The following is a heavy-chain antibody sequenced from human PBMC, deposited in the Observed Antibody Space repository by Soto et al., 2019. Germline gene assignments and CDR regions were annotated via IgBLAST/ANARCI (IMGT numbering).Heavy chain of an antibody. CDR1: GFSFGDYT. Sequence: PGGSLRLSCAASGFSFGDYTIHWVRQGPWKGPEWISLISWDGVITDYSGSVKGRFTSSRDNSKNSLFLEMNSLTSEDAAMYFCARDSYDILTGQERYFDFWGQGNLVTVSS. V-gene: IGHV3-43*01. J-gene: IGHJ4*02. D-gene: IGHD3-9*01. CDR2: ISWDGVIT. CDR3: ARDSYDILTGQERYFDF.